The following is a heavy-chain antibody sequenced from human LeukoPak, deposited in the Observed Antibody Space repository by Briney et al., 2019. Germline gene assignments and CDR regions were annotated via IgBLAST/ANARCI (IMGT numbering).Heavy chain of an antibody. J-gene: IGHJ4*02. CDR2: MNPNSGNT. D-gene: IGHD3-16*01. CDR1: GYTFTSYD. Sequence: ASXXVSCKASGYTFTSYDINWVRQATGQGLEWMGWMNPNSGNTGYAQKFQGRVTMTRDTYISTDYMELRGLRADDTDVDECERVRFPRTQGPAGPYYFDYWGQGTLVAVSS. V-gene: IGHV1-8*01. CDR3: ERVRFPRTQGPAGPYYFDY.